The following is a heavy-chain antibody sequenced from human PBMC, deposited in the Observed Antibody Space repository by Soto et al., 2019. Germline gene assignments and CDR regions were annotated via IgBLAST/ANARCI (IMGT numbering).Heavy chain of an antibody. J-gene: IGHJ2*01. CDR2: MYHSGST. CDR1: GGSISSSKW. D-gene: IGHD6-6*01. V-gene: IGHV4-4*02. CDR3: VSQDYNSSTDASFLVNGYFDL. Sequence: QMQLQESGPGLVKPSGTLSLTCGVSGGSISSSKWWTWVRQPPGKGPEWIGEMYHSGSTNYNPSLKSRVTISVDKSKNPFSLTLSSVTAADTAVYYCVSQDYNSSTDASFLVNGYFDLWGRGILVTVSS.